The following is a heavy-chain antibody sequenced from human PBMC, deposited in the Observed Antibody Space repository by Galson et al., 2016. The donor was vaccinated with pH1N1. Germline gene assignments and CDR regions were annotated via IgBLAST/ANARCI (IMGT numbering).Heavy chain of an antibody. J-gene: IGHJ3*02. CDR1: GFTFDDYG. D-gene: IGHD1-7*01. CDR3: AKANSWNFGAFGI. Sequence: SLRLSCAASGFTFDDYGMHWVRQTPGKGLEWVSGISWNSGSIGYADSVKGRFTISRDNAKNSLYLQMNSLRAEDTALYFCAKANSWNFGAFGIWGQGTMVTVSS. CDR2: ISWNSGSI. V-gene: IGHV3-9*01.